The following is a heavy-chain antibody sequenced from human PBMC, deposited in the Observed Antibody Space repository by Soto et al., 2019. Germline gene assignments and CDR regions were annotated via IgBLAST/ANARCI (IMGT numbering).Heavy chain of an antibody. Sequence: PSETLSLTCSVSGDSISTSYWSWVRQPAENRPEWIGRLHSNGNSHYNPSLRSRVSMPMDTSKKEIYLELTSVTPGHAAGYYCVSAVAAVGTDCFDSWGQGALVTVCS. CDR3: VSAVAAVGTDCFDS. CDR2: LHSNGNS. CDR1: GDSISTSY. D-gene: IGHD6-13*01. V-gene: IGHV4-4*07. J-gene: IGHJ5*01.